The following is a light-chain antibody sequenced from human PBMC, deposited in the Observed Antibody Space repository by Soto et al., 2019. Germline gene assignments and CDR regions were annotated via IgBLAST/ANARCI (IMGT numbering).Light chain of an antibody. Sequence: QSALTQPASVSGSPGRSITISCTGASSDIGAYNYVSWYQQHPGKAPKLMIYDVSDRPSGVSNRFSGSKSGNTASLTISGLQAEDEAAYYCTSYASSATYVFGTGTKLTVL. CDR2: DVS. J-gene: IGLJ1*01. V-gene: IGLV2-14*03. CDR3: TSYASSATYV. CDR1: SSDIGAYNY.